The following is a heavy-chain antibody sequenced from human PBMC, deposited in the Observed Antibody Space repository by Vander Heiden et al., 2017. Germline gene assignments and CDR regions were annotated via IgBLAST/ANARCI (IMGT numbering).Heavy chain of an antibody. Sequence: EVQLLESGGGLLQPGGSLRLSCAASGFTFSSYAMNWVRQAPGKGLEWVSVISGRGGSTYYADSVKGRFTISRDNSKNTLYLQMNSLRAEDTAVYYCAKDGTVGATPGDYLDYWGQGTLVTVSS. J-gene: IGHJ4*02. CDR1: GFTFSSYA. D-gene: IGHD1-26*01. V-gene: IGHV3-23*01. CDR3: AKDGTVGATPGDYLDY. CDR2: ISGRGGST.